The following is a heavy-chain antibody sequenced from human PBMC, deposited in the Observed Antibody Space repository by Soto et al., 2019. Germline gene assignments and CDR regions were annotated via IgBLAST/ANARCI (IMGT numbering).Heavy chain of an antibody. CDR3: ARGVLH. D-gene: IGHD3-16*01. CDR2: IYYSGST. V-gene: IGHV4-31*03. Sequence: QVQLQESCPGLVQPSQTLSLTCTVSGGSISSGGYYWSRIRQHPGKGLEWIGSIYYSGSTSYNPSLKSRGTISVDPSKNQFSLKLSSVTAAETAVYYCARGVLHWGQGTLVTVSS. CDR1: GGSISSGGYY. J-gene: IGHJ4*02.